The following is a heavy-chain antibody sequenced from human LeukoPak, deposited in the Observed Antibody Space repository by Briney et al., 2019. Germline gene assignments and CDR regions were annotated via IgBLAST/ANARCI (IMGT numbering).Heavy chain of an antibody. CDR2: INPNSGGT. Sequence: ASVKVSCKASGYTFTGYYMHWVRQAPGQGLEWMGWINPNSGGTNYAQKFQGRVTMTRDTSISTAYMELSSLRSEDTAVYYCARGGAVADFNWFDPLGPGNPGHRLL. CDR1: GYTFTGYY. D-gene: IGHD6-19*01. J-gene: IGHJ5*02. V-gene: IGHV1-2*02. CDR3: ARGGAVADFNWFDP.